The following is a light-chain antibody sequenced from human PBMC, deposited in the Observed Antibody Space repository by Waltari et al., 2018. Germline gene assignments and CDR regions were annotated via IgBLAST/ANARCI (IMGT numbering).Light chain of an antibody. Sequence: DIQMTQSPSSLSASLGDRVTITCQASQDISNYLNWYQQKPGKAPKLLIYDASNLETGVPSRFSGSGSGTDFTFTISSLQPEDIATYYCQQYDNLLIFTFGPGTKVDI. V-gene: IGKV1-33*01. J-gene: IGKJ3*01. CDR3: QQYDNLLIFT. CDR2: DAS. CDR1: QDISNY.